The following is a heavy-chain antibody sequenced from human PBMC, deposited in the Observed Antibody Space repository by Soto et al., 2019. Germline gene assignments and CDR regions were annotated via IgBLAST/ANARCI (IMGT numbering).Heavy chain of an antibody. D-gene: IGHD6-13*01. Sequence: QVQLQESGPGLVKPSQTLSLTCTVSGGSISSGGYYWSWIRQHPGKGLEWIGYIYYSGSTYYNPSLKSRVTISVDTSKNQFSLKLSSVTAADTAVYYCARDRSLKGIAAAGTRYYYYGMDVWGQGTMVTVSS. CDR1: GGSISSGGYY. CDR3: ARDRSLKGIAAAGTRYYYYGMDV. J-gene: IGHJ6*02. CDR2: IYYSGST. V-gene: IGHV4-31*03.